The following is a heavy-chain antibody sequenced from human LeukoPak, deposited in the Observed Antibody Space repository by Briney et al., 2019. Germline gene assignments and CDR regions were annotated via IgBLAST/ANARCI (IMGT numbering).Heavy chain of an antibody. CDR2: IYYSGST. Sequence: PSETLSLTCTVSGGSVSSSSYYWGWIRQPPGKGLEWIGSIYYSGSTYYNPSLKSRVTISVDTSKNQFSLKLSSVTAADTAVYYCARGTGMSDAFDIWGQGTMVTVSS. V-gene: IGHV4-39*07. D-gene: IGHD3-10*01. CDR1: GGSVSSSSYY. J-gene: IGHJ3*02. CDR3: ARGTGMSDAFDI.